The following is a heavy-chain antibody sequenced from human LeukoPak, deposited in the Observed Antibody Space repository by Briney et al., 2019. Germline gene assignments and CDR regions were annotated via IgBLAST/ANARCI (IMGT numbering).Heavy chain of an antibody. J-gene: IGHJ4*02. V-gene: IGHV4-34*01. Sequence: SETLSLTCAVYGGSFGGYYWSWIRQPPGKGLEWIGEINHSGSTNYNPSLKSRVTISVDTSKNQFSLKLSSVTAADTAVYYCARESVTSYYFDYWGQGTLVTVSS. CDR3: ARESVTSYYFDY. D-gene: IGHD1-26*01. CDR2: INHSGST. CDR1: GGSFGGYY.